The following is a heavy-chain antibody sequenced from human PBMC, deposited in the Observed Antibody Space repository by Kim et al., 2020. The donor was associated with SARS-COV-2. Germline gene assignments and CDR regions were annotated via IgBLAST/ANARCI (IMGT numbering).Heavy chain of an antibody. D-gene: IGHD1-26*01. V-gene: IGHV3-48*02. CDR1: GFTFSSYS. Sequence: GGSLRLSCAASGFTFSSYSMNWVRQAPGKGLEWVSYISSSSSTIYYADSVKGRFTISRDNAKNSLYLQMNSLRDEDTAVYYCARLPWGPNSGSFDYWGQGTLVTVSS. CDR2: ISSSSSTI. CDR3: ARLPWGPNSGSFDY. J-gene: IGHJ4*02.